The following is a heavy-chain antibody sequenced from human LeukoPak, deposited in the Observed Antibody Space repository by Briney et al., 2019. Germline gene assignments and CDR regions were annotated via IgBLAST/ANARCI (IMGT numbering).Heavy chain of an antibody. CDR3: ARLWDSSSSLDY. J-gene: IGHJ4*02. D-gene: IGHD6-6*01. CDR2: IYYSGST. Sequence: PSETLSLTCTVSGGSISSGGYYWSWIRQHPGKGLEWIGYIYYSGSTYYNPSLKSRVTISVDTSKNQFSLKLSSVTAADTAVYYCARLWDSSSSLDYWGQGTLVTVSS. CDR1: GGSISSGGYY. V-gene: IGHV4-31*03.